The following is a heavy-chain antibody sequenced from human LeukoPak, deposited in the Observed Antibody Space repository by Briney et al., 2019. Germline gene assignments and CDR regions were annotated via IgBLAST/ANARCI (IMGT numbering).Heavy chain of an antibody. J-gene: IGHJ6*02. CDR2: IYYSGST. V-gene: IGHV4-59*01. CDR3: ARGQDIVVVPAGGDPYYYYGMDV. Sequence: SETLSLTCTVSGVSISSYYWSWIRQPPGTGLEWIGYIYYSGSTNYNPSLKSRVTISVDTSKNQFSLKLSSVSAADTAVYYCARGQDIVVVPAGGDPYYYYGMDVWGQGTTVTVSS. CDR1: GVSISSYY. D-gene: IGHD2-2*01.